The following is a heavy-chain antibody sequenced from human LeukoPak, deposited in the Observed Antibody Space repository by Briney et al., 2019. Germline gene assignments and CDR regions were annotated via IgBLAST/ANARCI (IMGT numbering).Heavy chain of an antibody. D-gene: IGHD6-19*01. Sequence: PGGSLRLSCAASGFTFSSYAMHWVRQAPGKGLEWVAVLSYDGSNKYYADSVKGRFTISRDNSKNTLYLQMNSLRAEDTAVYYCARAPSYSSGWYNWFDPWGQGTLVTVSS. J-gene: IGHJ5*02. CDR1: GFTFSSYA. CDR3: ARAPSYSSGWYNWFDP. V-gene: IGHV3-30*04. CDR2: LSYDGSNK.